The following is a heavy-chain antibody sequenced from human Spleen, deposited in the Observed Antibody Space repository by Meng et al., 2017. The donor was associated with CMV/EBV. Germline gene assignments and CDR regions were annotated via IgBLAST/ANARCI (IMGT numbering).Heavy chain of an antibody. Sequence: GGSLRLSCAASGFTFSSYWMSWVRQAPGKGLEWVANIEQDGGEEHYVAALKGRFTISRDNVRNLVSLQMSSLRVDDTAVYYCARIGYSSSSFDYWGQGTLVTVSS. D-gene: IGHD6-6*01. V-gene: IGHV3-7*01. CDR3: ARIGYSSSSFDY. J-gene: IGHJ4*02. CDR2: IEQDGGEE. CDR1: GFTFSSYW.